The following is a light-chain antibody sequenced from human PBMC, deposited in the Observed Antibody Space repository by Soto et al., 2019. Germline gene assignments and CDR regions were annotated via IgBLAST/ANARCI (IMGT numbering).Light chain of an antibody. CDR3: QQCAYTPRT. CDR2: DAS. Sequence: EMVLTQSPDSLSLSPGERATLSCRASQSVGNNYLAWYQQKPGQAPRLLIYDASNRATGIPDRFSGSGSGTDFTLTISRLEPEDFAVYYCQQCAYTPRTFGQGTKVEVK. J-gene: IGKJ1*01. CDR1: QSVGNNY. V-gene: IGKV3-20*01.